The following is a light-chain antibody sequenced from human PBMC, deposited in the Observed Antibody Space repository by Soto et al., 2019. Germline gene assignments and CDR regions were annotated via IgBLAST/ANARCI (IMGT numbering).Light chain of an antibody. V-gene: IGKV1-33*01. CDR2: DAS. CDR1: QDISDV. CDR3: QQLSGLPIS. J-gene: IGKJ5*01. Sequence: SALSASVGDRVTIGVRASQDISDVVNWYQQQPGKAPKVLIYDASKLQTGVPSRFSGRGSGKDFTFTISSFSPEESGAYYCQQLSGLPISFAQRIPLEIK.